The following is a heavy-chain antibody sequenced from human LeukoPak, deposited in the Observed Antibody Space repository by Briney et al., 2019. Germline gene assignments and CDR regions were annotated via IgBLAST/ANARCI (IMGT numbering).Heavy chain of an antibody. CDR1: GYTFTSYD. CDR3: AREGRPNGASSSSIGAFDI. V-gene: IGHV1-8*03. D-gene: IGHD6-6*01. J-gene: IGHJ3*02. CDR2: MNPNSGNT. Sequence: ASVKVSCKASGYTFTSYDINWVRQATGQGLEWMGWMNPNSGNTGYAQKFQGRVTITRNTSISTAYMELSSLRSEDTAVYYCAREGRPNGASSSSIGAFDIWGQGTMVTVSS.